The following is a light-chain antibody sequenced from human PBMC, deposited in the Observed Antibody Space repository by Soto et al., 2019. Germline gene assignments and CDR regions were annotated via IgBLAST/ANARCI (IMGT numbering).Light chain of an antibody. J-gene: IGKJ1*01. V-gene: IGKV1-27*01. Sequence: DIQMTQSPSSLSASVGDRVTITFRASQGISNYLAWYQQKPGKVPKLLIYAASTLQSGVPSRFSGSGSGTDFNLPISSLQPEDVATYYCQKYNSAPWTFGQGTKVEIK. CDR1: QGISNY. CDR3: QKYNSAPWT. CDR2: AAS.